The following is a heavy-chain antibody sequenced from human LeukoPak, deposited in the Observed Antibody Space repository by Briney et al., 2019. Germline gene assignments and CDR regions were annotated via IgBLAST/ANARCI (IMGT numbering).Heavy chain of an antibody. CDR1: SGSINSYY. D-gene: IGHD1-26*01. CDR3: GGQGYTASYYFLDF. Sequence: PSEKLSLTCTVSSGSINSYYWGWVRQPPGKRLEWIGRIYTTGASEYKHSLKSRVTMSVDTSTNQLSLNLRSMTAADTAVYYCGGQGYTASYYFLDFWSQGTLVAVS. V-gene: IGHV4-4*07. CDR2: IYTTGAS. J-gene: IGHJ4*02.